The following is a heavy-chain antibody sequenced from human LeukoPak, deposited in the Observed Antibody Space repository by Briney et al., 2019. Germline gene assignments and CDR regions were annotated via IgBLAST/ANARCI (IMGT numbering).Heavy chain of an antibody. J-gene: IGHJ4*02. CDR3: ARGLRAAAGFGY. V-gene: IGHV4-59*11. D-gene: IGHD6-13*01. Sequence: SETLSLTCTVSGGSISSHYWSWIRQPPGKGLEWIGYIYYSGSTNYNPSLKSRVTISVDTSKNQFSLKLSSVTAADTAVYSCARGLRAAAGFGYWGQGTLVTVSS. CDR1: GGSISSHY. CDR2: IYYSGST.